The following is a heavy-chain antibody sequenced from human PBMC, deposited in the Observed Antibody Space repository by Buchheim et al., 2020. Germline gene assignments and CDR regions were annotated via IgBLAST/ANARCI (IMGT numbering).Heavy chain of an antibody. D-gene: IGHD6-13*01. CDR1: GGSISSSSYY. Sequence: QLQLQESGPGLVKPSETLSLTCTVSGGSISSSSYYWGWIRQPPGRGLEWIGSIYYSGSTYYNLSLKSRVTISVDTSKNQFSLKLSSVTAADTAVYYCARRSSWQESYYYYYGVDVWGQGTT. J-gene: IGHJ6*02. V-gene: IGHV4-39*07. CDR3: ARRSSWQESYYYYYGVDV. CDR2: IYYSGST.